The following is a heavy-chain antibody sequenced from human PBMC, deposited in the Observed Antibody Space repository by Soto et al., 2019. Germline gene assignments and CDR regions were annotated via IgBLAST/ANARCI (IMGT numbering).Heavy chain of an antibody. Sequence: SETLSLTCIVSGDSVTSGSYYWTWLRQPPGKGLEWIGYISYTGRTKYNPSLQSRVTISVDTSKNDFSLNLSSVTAADTAVYFCAREWGLLPYYVMNVWGHGTAVTVYS. CDR2: ISYTGRT. V-gene: IGHV4-61*03. J-gene: IGHJ6*02. CDR3: AREWGLLPYYVMNV. CDR1: GDSVTSGSYY. D-gene: IGHD7-27*01.